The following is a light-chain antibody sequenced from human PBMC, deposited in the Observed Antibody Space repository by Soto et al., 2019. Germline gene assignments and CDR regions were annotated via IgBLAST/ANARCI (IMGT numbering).Light chain of an antibody. CDR1: QGISSY. V-gene: IGKV1-9*01. Sequence: DIQLTQSPSFLSASVGDRVTITCRASQGISSYLAWYQQKPGKAPKLLIYAASTLQSGVPSRFSGSGSGTEFTLTISSLQAADVAVYYCQQYYSSPFTFGQGTKLEI. J-gene: IGKJ2*01. CDR2: AAS. CDR3: QQYYSSPFT.